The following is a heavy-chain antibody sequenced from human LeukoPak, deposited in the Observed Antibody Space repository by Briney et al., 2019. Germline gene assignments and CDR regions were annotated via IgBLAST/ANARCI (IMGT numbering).Heavy chain of an antibody. CDR2: ISYDGSNK. Sequence: GGALRLSCAASGFTFSSYAMHWVRQAPGKGLEWAAVISYDGSNKYYADSVKGRFTISRDNSKNTLYLQMNSLRAEDTAVYYCARDGYYDFWSGYYYYYYYMDVWGKGTTVTVSS. V-gene: IGHV3-30*01. J-gene: IGHJ6*03. CDR1: GFTFSSYA. D-gene: IGHD3-3*01. CDR3: ARDGYYDFWSGYYYYYYYMDV.